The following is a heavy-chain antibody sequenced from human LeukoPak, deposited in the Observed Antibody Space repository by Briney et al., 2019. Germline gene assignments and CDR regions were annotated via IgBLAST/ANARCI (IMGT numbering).Heavy chain of an antibody. J-gene: IGHJ4*02. Sequence: GGSLRLSCAASGFTFSSYWIHWVRQAPGKGLEWVANIKQDGSEKYYVDSVKGRFTISRDNAKNSLYLQMNSLRAEDTAVYYCALRGTVRVYWGQGTLVTVSS. CDR1: GFTFSSYW. V-gene: IGHV3-7*03. D-gene: IGHD1-1*01. CDR2: IKQDGSEK. CDR3: ALRGTVRVY.